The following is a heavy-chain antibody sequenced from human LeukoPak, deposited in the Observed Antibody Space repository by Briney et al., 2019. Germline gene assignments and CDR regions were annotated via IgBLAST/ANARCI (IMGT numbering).Heavy chain of an antibody. CDR3: SREVIGTVTQQYYFDY. J-gene: IGHJ4*02. CDR2: IYTSGST. CDR1: GGSISSYY. Sequence: SETLPLTCIVSGGSISSYYWSWIRQPAGKGLEWIGRIYTSGSTNYNPSLKSRVTMSVDTSKNQFSLKLSSVTAADTAVYYCSREVIGTVTQQYYFDYWGQGTLVTVSS. D-gene: IGHD4-17*01. V-gene: IGHV4-4*07.